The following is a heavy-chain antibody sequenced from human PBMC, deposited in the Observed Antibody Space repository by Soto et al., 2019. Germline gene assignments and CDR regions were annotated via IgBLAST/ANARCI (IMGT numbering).Heavy chain of an antibody. CDR3: ATAGYSSGWLDY. J-gene: IGHJ4*02. CDR2: ISYDGSNK. D-gene: IGHD6-19*01. V-gene: IGHV3-30*03. CDR1: GFTFSSYA. Sequence: GGSLRLSCAASGFTFSSYAMSWVRQAPGKGLEWVAVISYDGSNKYYADSVKGRFTISRDNSKNTLYLQMNSLRAEDTAVYYCATAGYSSGWLDYRRQGTPVPVPS.